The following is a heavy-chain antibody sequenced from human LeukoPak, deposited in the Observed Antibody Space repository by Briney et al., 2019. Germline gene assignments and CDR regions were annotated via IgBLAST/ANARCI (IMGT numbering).Heavy chain of an antibody. Sequence: PGGSLRLSCAASGFTFSSSAMSWVRQAPGKGLEWVSAISGSGVSTYYADSVKGRFTISRDNSKNTLYLQMNSLRAEDTAVYYCAKPYSNSWYNFDYWGQGTLVTVSS. CDR1: GFTFSSSA. J-gene: IGHJ4*02. CDR2: ISGSGVST. D-gene: IGHD6-13*01. CDR3: AKPYSNSWYNFDY. V-gene: IGHV3-23*01.